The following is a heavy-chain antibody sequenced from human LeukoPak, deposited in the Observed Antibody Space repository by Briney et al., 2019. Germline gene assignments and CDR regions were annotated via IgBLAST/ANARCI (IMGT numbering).Heavy chain of an antibody. CDR1: GGSISSYY. D-gene: IGHD3-16*01. Sequence: SETLSLTCTVSGGSISSYYWSWIRQPPGKGLEWIGYIYYSGSTNYNPSLKGRVTISVDTSKNQFSLKLSSVTAADTAVYYCARGGRGSFDYWGQGTLVTVSS. CDR2: IYYSGST. CDR3: ARGGRGSFDY. J-gene: IGHJ4*02. V-gene: IGHV4-59*01.